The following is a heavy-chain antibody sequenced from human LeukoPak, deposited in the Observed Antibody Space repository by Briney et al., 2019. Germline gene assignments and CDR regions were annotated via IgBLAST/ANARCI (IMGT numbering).Heavy chain of an antibody. CDR1: GFTFGDYA. D-gene: IGHD1-26*01. V-gene: IGHV3-49*03. CDR3: TRDSGSYYRSRCFDY. J-gene: IGHJ4*02. Sequence: GGSLRLSCTASGFTFGDYAMSWFRQAPGKGLEWVGFIRSKAYGGTTEYAASVKGRFTISRDDSKSIAYLQMNSLKTEDTAAYYCTRDSGSYYRSRCFDYWGQGTLVTVSS. CDR2: IRSKAYGGTT.